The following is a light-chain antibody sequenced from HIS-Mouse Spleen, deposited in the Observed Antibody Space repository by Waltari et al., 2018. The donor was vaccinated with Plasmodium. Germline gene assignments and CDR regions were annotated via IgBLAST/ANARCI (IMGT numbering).Light chain of an antibody. V-gene: IGKV3-20*01. CDR2: GAS. J-gene: IGKJ2*01. CDR3: QQYGSSPYT. CDR1: QSVSSSY. Sequence: EIVLTQSPGTLSLSPGERATLSCRASQSVSSSYLAWYQQKPGPAPRLLIYGASSRATGIPDRVSGSGSGTDFTLTISRLEPEDFAVYYCQQYGSSPYTFGQGTKLEIK.